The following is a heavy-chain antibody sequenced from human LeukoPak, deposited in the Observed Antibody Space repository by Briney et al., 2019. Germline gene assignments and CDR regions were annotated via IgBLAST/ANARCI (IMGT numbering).Heavy chain of an antibody. CDR1: GFTFDDYG. CDR3: AREGRSPLLWFGEVTYYYMDV. Sequence: PGGSLRLSCAASGFTFDDYGMSWVRQAPGKGLEWVSGINWNGGSTGYADSVKGRFTISRDNAKNSLYLQMNSLRAEDTALYYCAREGRSPLLWFGEVTYYYMDVWGKGTTVTVSS. J-gene: IGHJ6*03. CDR2: INWNGGST. V-gene: IGHV3-20*04. D-gene: IGHD3-10*01.